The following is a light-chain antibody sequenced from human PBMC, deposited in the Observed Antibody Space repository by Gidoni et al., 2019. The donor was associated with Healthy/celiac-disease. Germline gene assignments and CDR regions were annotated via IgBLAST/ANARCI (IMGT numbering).Light chain of an antibody. J-gene: IGKJ3*01. CDR1: QGISSY. V-gene: IGKV1-8*01. Sequence: AIRMTPSPSSLSASTGDRVTITCRASQGISSYLAWYQQKPGKAPKLLIDAASTLQSGVPSRFSGSGSGTDFTLTISCLQSEDFATYYCQQYYSYPPFTFGPGTKGDIK. CDR3: QQYYSYPPFT. CDR2: AAS.